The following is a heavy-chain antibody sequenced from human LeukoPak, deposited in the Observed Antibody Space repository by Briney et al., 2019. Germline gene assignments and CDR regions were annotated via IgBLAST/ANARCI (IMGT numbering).Heavy chain of an antibody. D-gene: IGHD2-15*01. J-gene: IGHJ5*02. CDR2: IYYSGST. CDR3: ARGRLVVVVPRHNWFDP. Sequence: SETLSLTCTVSGGSISSSSYYWGWIRQPPGKGLEWIGSIYYSGSTYYNPSLKSRVTISVDTSKNQFSLKLSSVTAADTAVYYCARGRLVVVVPRHNWFDPWGQGTLVTVSS. CDR1: GGSISSSSYY. V-gene: IGHV4-39*07.